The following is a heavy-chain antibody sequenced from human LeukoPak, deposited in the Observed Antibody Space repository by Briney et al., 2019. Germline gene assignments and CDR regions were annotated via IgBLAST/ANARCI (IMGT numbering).Heavy chain of an antibody. V-gene: IGHV3-74*03. CDR2: ISAEGSSI. Sequence: GGSLRLSCAASGFTFTNYWMHWVRQGPGTGLVWVSRISAEGSSIAFADSVKGRFTISRDNAKNTVYLQMNTLRVEDTAVYYCARAGGTTFFGMYVWGQGTTVTVSS. J-gene: IGHJ6*02. CDR1: GFTFTNYW. D-gene: IGHD2/OR15-2a*01. CDR3: ARAGGTTFFGMYV.